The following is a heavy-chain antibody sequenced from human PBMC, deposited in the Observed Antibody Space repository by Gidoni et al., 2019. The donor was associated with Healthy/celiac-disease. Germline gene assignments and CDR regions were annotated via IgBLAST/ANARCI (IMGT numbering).Heavy chain of an antibody. V-gene: IGHV4-59*01. CDR2: IYYSGST. D-gene: IGHD6-19*01. J-gene: IGHJ5*02. CDR1: GGSISSYY. Sequence: QVQLQESGPGLVKPSETLSLTCTVSGGSISSYYWSWIRPPPGKGLEWIGYIYYSGSTNYNPSLKSRVTISVDTSKNQFSLKLSSVTAADTAVYYCARDLRAYSSGWTNWFDPWGQGTLVTVSS. CDR3: ARDLRAYSSGWTNWFDP.